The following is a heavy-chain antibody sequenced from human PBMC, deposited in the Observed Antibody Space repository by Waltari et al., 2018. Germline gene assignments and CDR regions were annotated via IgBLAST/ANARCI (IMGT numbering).Heavy chain of an antibody. CDR1: GFRFSDHF. Sequence: QVQLVESGGGLVKPGGSMRLSCTIPGFRFSDHFMTWIRQAPGKGLEWVAYISGNGASTVYADSVKGRFSISRVNAKNSLYLQMNSLRADDTAVYFCAREASGWTPHFDNWGQGTLVTVSS. CDR2: ISGNGAST. D-gene: IGHD6-19*01. V-gene: IGHV3-11*01. CDR3: AREASGWTPHFDN. J-gene: IGHJ4*02.